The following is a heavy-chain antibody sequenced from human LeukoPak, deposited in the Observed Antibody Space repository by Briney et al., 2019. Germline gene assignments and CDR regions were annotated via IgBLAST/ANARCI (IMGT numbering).Heavy chain of an antibody. CDR3: AKEGGYGDYVALDY. Sequence: PGGSLRLSCAASGFTFSSYGMHWVRQAPGKGLEWVAVISYDGSNKYYADSVKGRFTISRDNSKNTLYLQMNSLRAEDTAVYYCAKEGGYGDYVALDYWGQGTLVTVSS. CDR1: GFTFSSYG. V-gene: IGHV3-30*18. J-gene: IGHJ4*02. CDR2: ISYDGSNK. D-gene: IGHD4-17*01.